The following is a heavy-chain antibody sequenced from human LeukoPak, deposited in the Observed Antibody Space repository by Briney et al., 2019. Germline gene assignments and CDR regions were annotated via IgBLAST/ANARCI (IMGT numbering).Heavy chain of an antibody. Sequence: GGSLRLSCAASGFTFSSYEMNWVRQAPGKGLEWVSYISSSGSAIYYADSVKGRFTISRDNAKNSLYLQMNSLRAEDTAVYYRARVLRGLGVACDYWGQGTLVTVSS. D-gene: IGHD6-19*01. V-gene: IGHV3-48*03. CDR3: ARVLRGLGVACDY. CDR1: GFTFSSYE. J-gene: IGHJ4*02. CDR2: ISSSGSAI.